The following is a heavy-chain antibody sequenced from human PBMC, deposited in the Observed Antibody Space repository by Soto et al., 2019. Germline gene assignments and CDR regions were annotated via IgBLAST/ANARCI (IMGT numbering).Heavy chain of an antibody. CDR2: IDWNGGST. V-gene: IGHV3-9*01. Sequence: EVQLVESGGGLVQPGRSLRLSCVASGFTFDDYAMHWVRQTPGKGLEWVSSIDWNGGSTAYADSVKGRFTISGDNARNSLYLQMNSPRPEDTALYYCVKGRGSYFVYFGLDVWGQGTTVTVSS. CDR1: GFTFDDYA. J-gene: IGHJ6*02. CDR3: VKGRGSYFVYFGLDV. D-gene: IGHD1-26*01.